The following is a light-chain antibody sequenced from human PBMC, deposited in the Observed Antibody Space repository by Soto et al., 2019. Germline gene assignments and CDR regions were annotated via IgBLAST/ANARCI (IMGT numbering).Light chain of an antibody. V-gene: IGKV1-5*03. CDR2: WAS. CDR3: QQYNSYWT. Sequence: DIQMTQSPSTLSASVGDRVMITCRASQTINNRLAWYQQRPGKSPKLLVYWASTVESGVPSRFSGSGSGTEFTLSISGLQADDFATYYCQQYNSYWTFGQGTKVDIK. J-gene: IGKJ1*01. CDR1: QTINNR.